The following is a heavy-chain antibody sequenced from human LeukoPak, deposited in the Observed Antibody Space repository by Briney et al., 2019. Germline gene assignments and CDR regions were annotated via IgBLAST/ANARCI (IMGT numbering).Heavy chain of an antibody. CDR2: IYYGQTI. CDR1: VASISSSSHH. CDR3: VRHDGRGGATMGAFDS. V-gene: IGHV4-39*01. Sequence: SETLSLTCTISVASISSSSHHWGWIRQSPGKGLEWVGSIYYGQTIYYNPSLNSRVTISVVTSKDQFTLQLNSVTAADTAVYYCVRHDGRGGATMGAFDSWGQGSLVTVSP. D-gene: IGHD4/OR15-4a*01. J-gene: IGHJ5*01.